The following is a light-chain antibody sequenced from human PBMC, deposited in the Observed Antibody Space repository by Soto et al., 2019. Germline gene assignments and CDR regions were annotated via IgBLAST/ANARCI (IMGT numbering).Light chain of an antibody. J-gene: IGKJ2*01. Sequence: DIQLTQSPSFLSASVGDRVTITCRASQGISSYLAWYHQRPGKAPKLLIYAASTLQSGVPSRFSGSGSGTEFTLTSSSLQPEDFATFYCQQLSSYPRTFGQGTKLEI. CDR2: AAS. CDR1: QGISSY. V-gene: IGKV1-9*01. CDR3: QQLSSYPRT.